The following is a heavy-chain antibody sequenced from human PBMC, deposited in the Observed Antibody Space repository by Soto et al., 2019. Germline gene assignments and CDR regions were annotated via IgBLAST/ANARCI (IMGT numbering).Heavy chain of an antibody. J-gene: IGHJ5*02. V-gene: IGHV3-74*01. CDR2: INSDGSST. CDR1: GFTFSSYW. CDR3: ARVRGRGWSYNWFDP. Sequence: GGSLRLSCAASGFTFSSYWMHWVRQAPGKGLVWVSCINSDGSSTSYADSVKGRFTISRDNAKNTLYLQMNSLRAEDTAVYYCARVRGRGWSYNWFDPWGQGTLVTVSS. D-gene: IGHD6-19*01.